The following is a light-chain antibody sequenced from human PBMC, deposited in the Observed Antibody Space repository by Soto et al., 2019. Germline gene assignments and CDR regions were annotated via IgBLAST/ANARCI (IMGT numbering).Light chain of an antibody. CDR2: DVT. V-gene: IGLV2-11*01. J-gene: IGLJ1*01. CDR1: NSDVGGYNY. CDR3: CSYAGSYTYV. Sequence: QSALTQPRSLSGSPGQSVTISCTGTNSDVGGYNYVSWYQHHPGKAPKLMIFDVTKRPSGVPDRFSGSKSGNTASLTISGLQTEDEADYYCCSYAGSYTYVYGTGTKVTVL.